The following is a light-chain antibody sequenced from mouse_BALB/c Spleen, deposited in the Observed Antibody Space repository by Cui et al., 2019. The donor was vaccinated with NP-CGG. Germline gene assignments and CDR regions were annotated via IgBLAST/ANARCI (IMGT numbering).Light chain of an antibody. V-gene: IGLV1*01. CDR2: GTN. Sequence: QAVVTQDSALTTSPGETVTLTCRSSTGAVTTSNYANWVQEKPDHLFTGLIGGTNNRAPGVPARFSGSLIGEKAALTITGAQTEDEAIYFCALWYSNHWGFGGGTKLTVL. CDR1: TGAVTTSNY. J-gene: IGLJ1*01. CDR3: ALWYSNHWG.